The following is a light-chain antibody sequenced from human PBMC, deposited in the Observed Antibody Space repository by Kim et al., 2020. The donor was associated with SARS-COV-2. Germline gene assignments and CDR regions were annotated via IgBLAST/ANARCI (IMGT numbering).Light chain of an antibody. CDR2: TTS. CDR1: QNVTKL. Sequence: DVQMTQSPSTLSAYVGDRVTITCRASQNVTKLLAWFQQRPGKAPTLLIYTTSSLESGVPTRFSGDGSGTEFTLTINNLQPGDFATYFCQQYNTYPWAFGQGTKVEI. J-gene: IGKJ1*01. CDR3: QQYNTYPWA. V-gene: IGKV1-5*03.